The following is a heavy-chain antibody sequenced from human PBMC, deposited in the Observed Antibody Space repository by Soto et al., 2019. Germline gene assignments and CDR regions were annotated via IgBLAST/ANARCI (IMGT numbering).Heavy chain of an antibody. D-gene: IGHD3-10*01. Sequence: QVQLVQSGAEVKKPGASVRVSCKAFGYRFINFYLHWVRQAPGQGLEWMGWINPKNDDTNYAQKFQGRVTMTRDTAISVAYMAWSGLNSGDTPVYYCARDDTVADFGYWGQGTLVTV. CDR3: ARDDTVADFGY. V-gene: IGHV1-2*02. CDR2: INPKNDDT. CDR1: GYRFINFY. J-gene: IGHJ4*02.